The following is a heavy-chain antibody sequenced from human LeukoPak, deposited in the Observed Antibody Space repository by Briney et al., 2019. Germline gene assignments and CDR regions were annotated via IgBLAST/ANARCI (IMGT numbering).Heavy chain of an antibody. CDR2: FYYTGTT. J-gene: IGHJ5*02. CDR1: GGSFSDSSYY. V-gene: IGHV4-39*01. Sequence: SETLSLTCTVSGGSFSDSSYYWGWVRQPPGKGLEWIGSFYYTGTTYYNPSLKSRVSISVDTSKTQLSLRVGSVTAADTAVYYCARSSWSYNWFDPWGQGTLVIVSS. CDR3: ARSSWSYNWFDP.